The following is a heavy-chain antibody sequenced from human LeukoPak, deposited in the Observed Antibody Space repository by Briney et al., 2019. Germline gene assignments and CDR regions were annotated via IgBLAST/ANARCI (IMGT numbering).Heavy chain of an antibody. CDR3: ARNYGDYWGGVGYFDY. D-gene: IGHD4-17*01. Sequence: ASVKVSCKASGYTFTSYGISWVRQAPGQGLEWMGWISAYNGNTNYAQKLQGRVTMTTDTSTSTAYMELKSLRSDDTAVYYCARNYGDYWGGVGYFDYWGQGTLVTVSS. CDR2: ISAYNGNT. CDR1: GYTFTSYG. V-gene: IGHV1-18*01. J-gene: IGHJ4*02.